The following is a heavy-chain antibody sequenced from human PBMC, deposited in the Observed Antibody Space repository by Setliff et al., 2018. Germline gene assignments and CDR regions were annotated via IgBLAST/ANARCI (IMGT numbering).Heavy chain of an antibody. Sequence: RLSCVVSGFSFSNYGMTWVRQAPGKGLEWISYISTSSSTKYYADSVKGRFTISRDNANQSLYLQMNSLRAEDTAVYYCARLALTGYDSSGYYYALEYYYYMDVWGKGTTVTVSS. J-gene: IGHJ6*03. CDR2: ISTSSSTK. CDR1: GFSFSNYG. D-gene: IGHD3-22*01. CDR3: ARLALTGYDSSGYYYALEYYYYMDV. V-gene: IGHV3-48*01.